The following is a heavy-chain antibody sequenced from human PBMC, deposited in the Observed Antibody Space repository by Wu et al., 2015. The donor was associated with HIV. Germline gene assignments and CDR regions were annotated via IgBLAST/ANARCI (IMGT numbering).Heavy chain of an antibody. V-gene: IGHV1-69*12. Sequence: QVQLVQSGAEVKKPGSSVKVSCKASGGTFSTYGISWVRQAPGQGLEWMGGIIPIIGTANYAQKFQGRVTITADESTSTAYMELSSLRSEDTAVYFCASTLLGSGWTLAFAFHIWGQGSMVTVFS. CDR3: ASTLLGSGWTLAFAFHI. J-gene: IGHJ3*02. CDR1: GGTFSTYG. D-gene: IGHD6-19*01. CDR2: IIPIIGTA.